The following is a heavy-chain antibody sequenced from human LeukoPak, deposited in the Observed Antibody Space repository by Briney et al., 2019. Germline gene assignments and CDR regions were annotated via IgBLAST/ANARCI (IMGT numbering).Heavy chain of an antibody. CDR2: INSDGSST. CDR1: GFTFSSYW. V-gene: IGHV3-74*01. Sequence: GGSLRLSCAASGFTFSSYWMHWVRQAPGKGLVWVSRINSDGSSTSYADSVKGRFTISRDNAKNTLYLQMNSLRAEDTAVYYCARELGGLGYYYGMGVWGQGTTVTVSS. CDR3: ARELGGLGYYYGMGV. J-gene: IGHJ6*02.